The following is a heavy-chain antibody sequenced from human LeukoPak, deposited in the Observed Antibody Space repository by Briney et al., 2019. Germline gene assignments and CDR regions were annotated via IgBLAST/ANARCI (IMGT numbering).Heavy chain of an antibody. Sequence: PSETLSLTCAVYGGSFSGYYWSWIRQPPGKGLEWIGEINHSGSTNYNPSLKSRVTISVDTSKNQFSLKLSSVTAADTVVYYCARGPRDFDPWGQGTLVTVSS. V-gene: IGHV4-34*01. CDR2: INHSGST. J-gene: IGHJ5*02. CDR3: ARGPRDFDP. CDR1: GGSFSGYY.